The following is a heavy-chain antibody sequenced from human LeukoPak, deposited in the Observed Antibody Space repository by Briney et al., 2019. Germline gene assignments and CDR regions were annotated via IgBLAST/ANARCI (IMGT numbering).Heavy chain of an antibody. CDR3: AKSKEDCCGSFDP. J-gene: IGHJ5*02. V-gene: IGHV3-23*01. CDR1: GFTFSNYA. CDR2: ISASTSTT. D-gene: IGHD2-15*01. Sequence: GGSLRLSCAASGFTFSNYAMSWVRQSPGRGLEWVSAISASTSTTYYADSVRGRFTISRDISKNTLYLQMNSLRVEDTAVYYCAKSKEDCCGSFDPWGQGTLVTVSS.